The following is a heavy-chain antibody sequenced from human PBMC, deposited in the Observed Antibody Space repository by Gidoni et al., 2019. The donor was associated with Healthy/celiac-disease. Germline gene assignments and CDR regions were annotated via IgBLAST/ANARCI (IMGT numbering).Heavy chain of an antibody. CDR3: ARWGTKWELLREDYYYGMDV. J-gene: IGHJ6*02. CDR1: GVTFSRYE. CDR2: ISSSGSTI. Sequence: EGQLVESGWGLVQPGGALSRCCAASGVTFSRYEMNGVRQAPGKGLEWVSYISSSGSTIYYADSVKGRFTISRDNAKNSLYLQMNSLRAEDTAVYYCARWGTKWELLREDYYYGMDVWGQGTTVTVSS. V-gene: IGHV3-48*03. D-gene: IGHD1-26*01.